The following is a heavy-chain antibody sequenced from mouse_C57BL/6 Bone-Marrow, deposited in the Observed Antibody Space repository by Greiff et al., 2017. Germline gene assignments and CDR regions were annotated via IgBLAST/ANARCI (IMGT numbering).Heavy chain of an antibody. J-gene: IGHJ2*01. CDR3: ARGDGAY. Sequence: QVQLLQSGADLVRPGSSLKLSCTASGYTFTSYWMHWVKQTPKQGLEWIGNIDPSDSETHSTHKFKDKATLTVDKSTSTAYLQLSSLTSEDSAVYCCARGDGAYWGQGTTLTVSS. V-gene: IGHV1-52*01. CDR1: GYTFTSYW. CDR2: IDPSDSET. D-gene: IGHD1-1*02.